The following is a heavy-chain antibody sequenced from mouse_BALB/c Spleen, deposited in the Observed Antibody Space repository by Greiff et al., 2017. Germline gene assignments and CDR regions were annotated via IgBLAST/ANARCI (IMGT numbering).Heavy chain of an antibody. CDR2: INSNGGST. Sequence: EVQLVESGGGLVQPGGSLKLSCAASGFTFSSYGMSWVRQTPDKRLELVATINSNGGSTYYPESVKGRFTLSRDNAKNTLYLQMSSLKSEDTAMYYCARHFDYWGQGTTLTVSS. CDR3: ARHFDY. CDR1: GFTFSSYG. J-gene: IGHJ2*01. V-gene: IGHV5-6-3*01.